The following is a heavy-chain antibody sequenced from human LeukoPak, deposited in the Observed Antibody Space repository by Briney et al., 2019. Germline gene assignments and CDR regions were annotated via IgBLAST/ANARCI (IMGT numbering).Heavy chain of an antibody. D-gene: IGHD2-2*01. V-gene: IGHV1-46*01. J-gene: IGHJ6*02. CDR2: INPSGGST. Sequence: ASVKVSCKASGYTFTSYYMHWVRQAPGQGLEWMGIINPSGGSTGYAQKFQGRVTMTRDTSTSTVYMELSSLRSEDTAVYYCARVLGNGYQLLLTPYYYGMDIWGQGTTVTVSS. CDR1: GYTFTSYY. CDR3: ARVLGNGYQLLLTPYYYGMDI.